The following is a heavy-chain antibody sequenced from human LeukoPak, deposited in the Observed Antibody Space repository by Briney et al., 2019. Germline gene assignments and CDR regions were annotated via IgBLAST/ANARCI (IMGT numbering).Heavy chain of an antibody. CDR3: ARSGLGQYYYYYYMDV. D-gene: IGHD1-26*01. Sequence: PGGSLRLSCEASGFTFTTYSMTWVRQAPGKGLEWVSLISSGSSAIFSADALKGRFTISRDDAKNLLYLDMNSLRAEDTAVYYCARSGLGQYYYYYYMDVWGKGTTVTVSS. J-gene: IGHJ6*03. CDR2: ISSGSSAI. CDR1: GFTFTTYS. V-gene: IGHV3-21*01.